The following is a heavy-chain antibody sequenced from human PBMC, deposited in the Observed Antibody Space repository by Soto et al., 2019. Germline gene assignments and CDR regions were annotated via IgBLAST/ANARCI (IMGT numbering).Heavy chain of an antibody. CDR1: GFSFNTAW. Sequence: GGSLRLSCAGYGFSFNTAWLTWVRQAPGKGLEWVARLKGKSAGGTTDYAAPVTGRFTTSSDDSKNTLYLQMNNLKIEDTAVYYCTTEFGFSSGQNDNWGQGTLVTVSS. V-gene: IGHV3-15*07. J-gene: IGHJ4*02. CDR2: LKGKSAGGTT. CDR3: TTEFGFSSGQNDN. D-gene: IGHD6-19*01.